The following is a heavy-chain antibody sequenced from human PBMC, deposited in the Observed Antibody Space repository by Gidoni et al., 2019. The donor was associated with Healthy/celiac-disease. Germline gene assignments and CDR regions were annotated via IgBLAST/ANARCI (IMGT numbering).Heavy chain of an antibody. V-gene: IGHV4-39*01. CDR2: IYYSGST. Sequence: QLQLQESGPGLVKPSEPLSLTCTVSGGSISRSRYYWVWIRQPPGKGLEWIGRIYYSGSTYYNPSSKCRVTISVDTSKNQFSLNLSSVSAADTAVYYCARHIIEYYVSSGYYAASGYCDLWGRGTLVTVSA. D-gene: IGHD3-22*01. J-gene: IGHJ2*01. CDR3: ARHIIEYYVSSGYYAASGYCDL. CDR1: GGSISRSRYY.